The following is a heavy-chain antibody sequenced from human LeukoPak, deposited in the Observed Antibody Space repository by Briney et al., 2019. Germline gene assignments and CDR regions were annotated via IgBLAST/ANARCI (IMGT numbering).Heavy chain of an antibody. CDR2: INTDGSST. CDR3: ARDRTGTPDC. V-gene: IGHV3-74*01. Sequence: GGPLRLSCAASGFSFSSYWMHWVRQAPGKGLVWVSRINTDGSSTSYADSVKGRFTISRDTAKNTLHLQMNNPRAEDTPVYYCARDRTGTPDCWGQGTLVTVSS. CDR1: GFSFSSYW. D-gene: IGHD3/OR15-3a*01. J-gene: IGHJ4*02.